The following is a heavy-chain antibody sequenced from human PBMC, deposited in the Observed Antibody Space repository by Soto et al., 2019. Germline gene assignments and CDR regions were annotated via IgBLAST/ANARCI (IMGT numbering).Heavy chain of an antibody. CDR3: AKDRDSSGWFSGYYYGVDV. CDR1: GFTFSSYG. D-gene: IGHD6-19*01. CDR2: ISYDGSNK. J-gene: IGHJ6*02. V-gene: IGHV3-30*18. Sequence: GGSLRLSCASSGFTFSSYGMHWVRQAPGKGLEWVALISYDGSNKYYADSVKGRFTISRDNSKNTLSLQVSSLRPEDTAVYYCAKDRDSSGWFSGYYYGVDVWGQGTTVTVSS.